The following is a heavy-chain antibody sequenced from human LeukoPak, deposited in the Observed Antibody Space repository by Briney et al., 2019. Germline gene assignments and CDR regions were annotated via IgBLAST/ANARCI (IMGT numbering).Heavy chain of an antibody. CDR2: ISYDGSNK. V-gene: IGHV3-30*18. D-gene: IGHD3-10*01. CDR3: AKDLSGDMSD. Sequence: PGRSLRLSCAASGFTFSSYGMHWVRQAPGKGLEWVAVISYDGSNKYYADSVKGRFTSSRDNSKNTLYLQMNSLRAEDTAVYYCAKDLSGDMSDWGQGTMVTVSS. J-gene: IGHJ3*01. CDR1: GFTFSSYG.